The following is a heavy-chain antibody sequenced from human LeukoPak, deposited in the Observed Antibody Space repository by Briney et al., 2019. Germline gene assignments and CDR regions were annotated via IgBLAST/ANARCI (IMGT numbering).Heavy chain of an antibody. V-gene: IGHV3-21*01. Sequence: GGSLRLSCAASGFTFSSYSMNWVRQAPGKGLEWVSSISSSSSYIYYADSVKGRFTISRDNAKNSLYLQMNSLRAEDTAVYYCARVGYSGWNLEYWGQGTLVTVSS. CDR3: ARVGYSGWNLEY. D-gene: IGHD5-12*01. J-gene: IGHJ4*02. CDR2: ISSSSSYI. CDR1: GFTFSSYS.